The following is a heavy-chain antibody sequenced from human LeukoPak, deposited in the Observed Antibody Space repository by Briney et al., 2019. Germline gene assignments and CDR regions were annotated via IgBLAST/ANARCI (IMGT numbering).Heavy chain of an antibody. V-gene: IGHV4-34*01. Sequence: TSETLSLTCAVYGGSFSGYYWSWIRQPPGKGLEWIGEINHSGSTNYNPSLKSRVTISVDTSKSQFSLKLSSVTAADTAVYYCARIEYGDYSGQIYYYYYMDVWGKGTTVTVSS. CDR1: GGSFSGYY. CDR3: ARIEYGDYSGQIYYYYYMDV. CDR2: INHSGST. J-gene: IGHJ6*03. D-gene: IGHD4-17*01.